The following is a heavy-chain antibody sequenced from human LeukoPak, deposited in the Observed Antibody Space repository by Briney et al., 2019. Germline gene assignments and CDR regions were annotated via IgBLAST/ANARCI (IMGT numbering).Heavy chain of an antibody. J-gene: IGHJ4*02. CDR2: IRSKAYGGTT. V-gene: IGHV3-49*04. CDR1: GFTVSSNY. CDR3: TRLYSSGWYYFDY. D-gene: IGHD6-19*01. Sequence: GGSLRLSCAASGFTVSSNYMSWVRQAPGKGLEWVGFIRSKAYGGTTEYAASVKGRFTISRDDSKSIAYLQMNSLKTEDTAVYYCTRLYSSGWYYFDYWGQGTLVTVSS.